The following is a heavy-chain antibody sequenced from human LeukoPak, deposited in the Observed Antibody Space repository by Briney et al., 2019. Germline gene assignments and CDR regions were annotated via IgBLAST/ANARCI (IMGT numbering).Heavy chain of an antibody. CDR3: AKDGPVAGTRPDYYYYYGMDV. D-gene: IGHD6-19*01. V-gene: IGHV3-23*01. CDR2: ISGSGGST. Sequence: LPGGSLRLSCAASGFTFSSYAMSWVRQAPGKGLEWVSAISGSGGSTYYADSVKGRFTISRDNSKNTLYLQMNSLRAEDTAVYYCAKDGPVAGTRPDYYYYYGMDVWGQGTTVTVSS. CDR1: GFTFSSYA. J-gene: IGHJ6*02.